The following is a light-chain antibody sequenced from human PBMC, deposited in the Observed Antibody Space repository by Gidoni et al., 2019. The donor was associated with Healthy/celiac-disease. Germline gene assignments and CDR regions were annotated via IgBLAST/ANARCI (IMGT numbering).Light chain of an antibody. Sequence: DIHMTQSPSTLSASIGDRVTITCRASQSISSWLAWYQQKPGKAHKLLIYKASSLESGVPSRFSGSGSGTEFTLTISSLQPDDFATYYCQQYNSYSWTFGQGTKVEIK. V-gene: IGKV1-5*03. CDR2: KAS. CDR1: QSISSW. CDR3: QQYNSYSWT. J-gene: IGKJ1*01.